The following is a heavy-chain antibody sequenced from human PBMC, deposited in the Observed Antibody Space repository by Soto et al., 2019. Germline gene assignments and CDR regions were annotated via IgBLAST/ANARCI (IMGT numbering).Heavy chain of an antibody. CDR2: IIPILGIA. J-gene: IGHJ6*02. D-gene: IGHD3-10*01. Sequence: QVQLVQSGAEVKKPGSSVKVSCKASGGTFSSYTISWVRQAPGQGLEWVGRIIPILGIANYAQKFQGRVTITADKSTSTAYRELSSLRSEDTAVYYCAREGRGISPKYGMDVWGQGTTVTVSS. CDR3: AREGRGISPKYGMDV. V-gene: IGHV1-69*08. CDR1: GGTFSSYT.